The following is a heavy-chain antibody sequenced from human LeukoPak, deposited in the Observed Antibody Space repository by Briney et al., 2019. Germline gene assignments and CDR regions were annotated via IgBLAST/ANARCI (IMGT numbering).Heavy chain of an antibody. D-gene: IGHD3-10*01. CDR1: GVSISSGNW. CDR2: IYHSGIT. V-gene: IGHV4-4*02. J-gene: IGHJ4*02. CDR3: AKDPMVRGLTYDY. Sequence: PSGTLSLTCAVSGVSISSGNWWSWVRQPPGKGLEWIGEIYHSGITNYNPSLKSRVSISVDKSKNQFSLKLSSVTAADTAVYYCAKDPMVRGLTYDYWGQGTLVTVSS.